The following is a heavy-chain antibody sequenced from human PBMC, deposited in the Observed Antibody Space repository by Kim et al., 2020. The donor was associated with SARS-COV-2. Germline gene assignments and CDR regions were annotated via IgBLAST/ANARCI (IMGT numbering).Heavy chain of an antibody. D-gene: IGHD3-22*01. Sequence: GGSLRLSCAASGFTFSDYYMSWIRQAPGKGLEWVSYISSSSSYTNYADSVKGRFTISRDNAKISLYLQMNSLRAEDTAVYYCSRDVRGYYDSSGYRPFDPWGQGTLVTVSS. CDR3: SRDVRGYYDSSGYRPFDP. CDR1: GFTFSDYY. V-gene: IGHV3-11*06. CDR2: ISSSSSYT. J-gene: IGHJ5*02.